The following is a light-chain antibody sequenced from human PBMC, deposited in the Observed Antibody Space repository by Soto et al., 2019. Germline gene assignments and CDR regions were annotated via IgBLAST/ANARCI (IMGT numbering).Light chain of an antibody. CDR2: GAS. Sequence: EIVLTQSPGTLSLSPGERATLSGRASQSVSSSYIAWYQQRPGQTPSLLIYGASTRATGIPDRFSGSGSGTHFTLTISRLQTGDFAVYYCQHFGGTTFTFGQGTRLEIK. J-gene: IGKJ5*01. CDR1: QSVSSSY. V-gene: IGKV3-20*01. CDR3: QHFGGTTFT.